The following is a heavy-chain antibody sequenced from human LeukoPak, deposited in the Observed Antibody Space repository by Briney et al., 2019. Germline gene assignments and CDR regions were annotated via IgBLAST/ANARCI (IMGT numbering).Heavy chain of an antibody. D-gene: IGHD4-17*01. J-gene: IGHJ3*02. CDR1: GCTFTSYA. CDR2: INAGNGNT. Sequence: ASVKVSCKASGCTFTSYAMHWVRQAPGQRLEWMGWINAGNGNTKYSQKFQGRVTITRDTSASTAYMELSSLRSEDTAVYYCASDYGDYVHDAFDIWGQGTMVTVSS. CDR3: ASDYGDYVHDAFDI. V-gene: IGHV1-3*01.